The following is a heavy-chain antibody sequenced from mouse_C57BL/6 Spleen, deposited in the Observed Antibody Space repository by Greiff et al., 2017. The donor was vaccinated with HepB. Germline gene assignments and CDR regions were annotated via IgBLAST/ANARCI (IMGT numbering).Heavy chain of an antibody. V-gene: IGHV5-9*01. J-gene: IGHJ2*01. CDR1: GFTFSSYT. CDR2: ISGGGGNT. D-gene: IGHD2-5*01. CDR3: ARQAYYSNYGYFDY. Sequence: EVKVEESGGGLVKPGGSLKLSCAASGFTFSSYTMSWVRQTPEKRLEWVATISGGGGNTYYPDSVKGRFTISRDNAKNTLYLQMSSLRSEDTALYYCARQAYYSNYGYFDYWGQGTTLTVSS.